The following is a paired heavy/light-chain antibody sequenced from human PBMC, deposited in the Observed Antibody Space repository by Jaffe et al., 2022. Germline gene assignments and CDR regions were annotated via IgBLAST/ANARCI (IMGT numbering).Heavy chain of an antibody. J-gene: IGHJ4*02. CDR3: ARGVRCSGGSCYVRYFDY. CDR2: INSDGSST. CDR1: GFTFSSYW. D-gene: IGHD2-15*01. V-gene: IGHV3-74*01. Sequence: EVQVEESGGGLVQPGGSLRLSCAASGFTFSSYWMHWVRQAPGKGLVWVSRINSDGSSTSYADSVKGRFTISRDNAKNTLYLQMNSLRAEDTAVYYCARGVRCSGGSCYVRYFDYWGQGTLVTVSS.
Light chain of an antibody. CDR2: DVT. CDR3: SSYTSSSTLDVV. CDR1: SSDVGGYNY. Sequence: QSALTQPASVSGSPGQSITISCTGTSSDVGGYNYVSWYQQHPGKAPKLMIYDVTNRPSGVSNRFSGSKSGNTASLTISGLQAEDEADYYCSSYTSSSTLDVVFGGGTKLTVL. V-gene: IGLV2-14*03. J-gene: IGLJ2*01.